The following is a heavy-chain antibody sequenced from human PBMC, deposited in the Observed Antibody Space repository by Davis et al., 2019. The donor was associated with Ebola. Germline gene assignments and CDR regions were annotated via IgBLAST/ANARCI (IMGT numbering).Heavy chain of an antibody. V-gene: IGHV5-51*01. Sequence: GESLKISCKDSGFRFSSHWIAWVRQMPGKGLEWMGIIYPGDSDTRYSPSFEGQVTISVDKSISTAYLQWSSLKASDTAMYYCARYDILTAGFDYWGQGTVVTVSS. D-gene: IGHD3-9*01. CDR2: IYPGDSDT. CDR1: GFRFSSHW. J-gene: IGHJ4*02. CDR3: ARYDILTAGFDY.